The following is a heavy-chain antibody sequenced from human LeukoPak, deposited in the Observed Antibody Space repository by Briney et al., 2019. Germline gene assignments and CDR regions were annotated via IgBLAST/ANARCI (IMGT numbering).Heavy chain of an antibody. Sequence: SETLSLTCTVSSSSISSSNYYWSWIRQPAGKGLEWIGRIYTSGSTNYNPSLNSRVTISVDTSKNQCSLKLTSVTAADTAVYYCARHYGSGMDYFDPWGQGTLVTVSS. CDR3: ARHYGSGMDYFDP. CDR1: SSSISSSNYY. V-gene: IGHV4-61*02. CDR2: IYTSGST. J-gene: IGHJ5*02. D-gene: IGHD3-10*01.